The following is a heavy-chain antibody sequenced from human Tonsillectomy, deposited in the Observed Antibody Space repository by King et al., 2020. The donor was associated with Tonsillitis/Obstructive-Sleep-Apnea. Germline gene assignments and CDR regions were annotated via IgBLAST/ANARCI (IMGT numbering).Heavy chain of an antibody. V-gene: IGHV3-48*02. J-gene: IGHJ5*02. D-gene: IGHD4-17*01. CDR1: GFTFSSYS. CDR3: AREVTVTGSNWFEP. CDR2: ISSSSSTI. Sequence: VQLVESGGGLVQPGGSLRLSCAASGFTFSSYSMNWVRQAPGKGLEWVSYISSSSSTIYYADSVKGRFTISRDNAKNSLYLQMNSLRDEDTAVYYCAREVTVTGSNWFEPWGQGTLVTVSS.